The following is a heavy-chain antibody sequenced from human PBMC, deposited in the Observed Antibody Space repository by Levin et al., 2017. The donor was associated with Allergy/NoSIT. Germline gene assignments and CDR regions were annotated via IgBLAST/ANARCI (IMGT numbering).Heavy chain of an antibody. D-gene: IGHD2-2*01. Sequence: ASVKVSCKASGYTFTAYYMHWVRQAPGQGLEWMGWINPNSGGTNYAQKFQGRVTMTWVTSISTAYMDLRRLTSDDTAIYYCARVRRGSASSPLDYWGQGTLVTVSS. J-gene: IGHJ4*02. CDR3: ARVRRGSASSPLDY. V-gene: IGHV1-2*02. CDR1: GYTFTAYY. CDR2: INPNSGGT.